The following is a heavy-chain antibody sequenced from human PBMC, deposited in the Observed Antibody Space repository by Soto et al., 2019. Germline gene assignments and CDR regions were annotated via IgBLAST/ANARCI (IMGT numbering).Heavy chain of an antibody. CDR2: IYTSGST. D-gene: IGHD3-3*01. CDR3: ARDRSRTYYDFWSGYYIGYYGMDV. V-gene: IGHV4-4*07. Sequence: TLSLTCTVSGGSISSYYWSWIRQPAGKGLEWIGRIYTSGSTNYNPSLKSRVTMSVDTSKNQFSLKLSSVTAADTAVYYCARDRSRTYYDFWSGYYIGYYGMDVWGQGTTVTVSS. J-gene: IGHJ6*02. CDR1: GGSISSYY.